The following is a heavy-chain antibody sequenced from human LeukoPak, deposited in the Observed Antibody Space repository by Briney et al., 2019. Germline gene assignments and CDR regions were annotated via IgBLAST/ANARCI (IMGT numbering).Heavy chain of an antibody. D-gene: IGHD2-15*01. CDR1: GFTFSSYA. CDR2: ISSNGGST. Sequence: GGSLRLSCAAPGFTFSSYAMHWVRQAPGKGLEYVSAISSNGGSTYYANSVKGRFTISRDNSKNTLYLQMNSLRAEDTAVYYCARGRAYFDHWGQGTLVTVSS. CDR3: ARGRAYFDH. J-gene: IGHJ4*02. V-gene: IGHV3-64*01.